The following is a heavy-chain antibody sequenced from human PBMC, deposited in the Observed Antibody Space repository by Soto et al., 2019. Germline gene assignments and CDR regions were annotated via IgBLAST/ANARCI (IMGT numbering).Heavy chain of an antibody. D-gene: IGHD3-22*01. Sequence: QAGGSLRLSCAASGFTVSSNYMSWVRQAPGKGLEWVSVIYSGGSTYYADSVKGRFTISRDNSKNTLYLQMNSLRAEDTAVYYCAREKYDSSGYDNYWGQGTLVTVSS. CDR2: IYSGGST. V-gene: IGHV3-53*01. J-gene: IGHJ4*02. CDR3: AREKYDSSGYDNY. CDR1: GFTVSSNY.